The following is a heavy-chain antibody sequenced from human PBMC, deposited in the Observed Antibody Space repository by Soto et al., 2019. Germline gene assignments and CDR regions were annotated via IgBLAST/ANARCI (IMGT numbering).Heavy chain of an antibody. CDR3: ANVLG. J-gene: IGHJ4*02. V-gene: IGHV3-23*01. CDR2: SSGTGINA. Sequence: EVHLLESGGGLVQPGGSLSLSCAGSGFALSGFAMNWVRQAPGKGLEWVSASSGTGINAYYAESVRGRFTVSRDNSRNTVFLQMNRLRVEDTAVYYCANVLGWGQGTLVTVSS. CDR1: GFALSGFA.